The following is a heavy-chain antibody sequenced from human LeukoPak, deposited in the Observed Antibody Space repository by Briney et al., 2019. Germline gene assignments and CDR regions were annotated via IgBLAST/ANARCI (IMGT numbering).Heavy chain of an antibody. CDR2: ISSSGSTI. CDR1: GFTFSDYY. CDR3: ARESPLSYYDILTGFSAYMDV. Sequence: GGSLRLSCAASGFTFSDYYMSWIRQAPGEGLEWVSYISSSGSTIYYADSVKGRFTISRDNAKNSLYLQMNSLRAEDTAVYYCARESPLSYYDILTGFSAYMDVWGKGTTVTISS. D-gene: IGHD3-9*01. V-gene: IGHV3-11*01. J-gene: IGHJ6*03.